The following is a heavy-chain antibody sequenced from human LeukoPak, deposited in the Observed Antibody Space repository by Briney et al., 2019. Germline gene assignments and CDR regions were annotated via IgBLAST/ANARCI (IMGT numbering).Heavy chain of an antibody. Sequence: GGSLRLSCAASGFTFSDYYMSWIRQAPGKGLEWVSYISSSGSTIYYADSVKGRFTISRDNAKNSLYLQMNSLRAEDTAVYYCAREGERWLQLKWFDPWGQGTLVTVSS. D-gene: IGHD5-24*01. CDR2: ISSSGSTI. J-gene: IGHJ5*02. V-gene: IGHV3-11*04. CDR3: AREGERWLQLKWFDP. CDR1: GFTFSDYY.